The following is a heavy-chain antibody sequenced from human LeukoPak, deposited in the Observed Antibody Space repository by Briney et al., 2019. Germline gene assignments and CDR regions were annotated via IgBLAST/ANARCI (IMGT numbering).Heavy chain of an antibody. J-gene: IGHJ3*02. V-gene: IGHV3-48*04. CDR1: GFTFSSYS. D-gene: IGHD7-27*01. Sequence: GGSLRLSCAASGFTFSSYSMNWVRQAPGKGLEWVSYISSSSSTIYYADSVKGRFTISRDNAKNSLYLQMNSLRAKDTAVYYCARDTGIDAFDIWAKGQWSPSLQ. CDR2: ISSSSSTI. CDR3: ARDTGIDAFDI.